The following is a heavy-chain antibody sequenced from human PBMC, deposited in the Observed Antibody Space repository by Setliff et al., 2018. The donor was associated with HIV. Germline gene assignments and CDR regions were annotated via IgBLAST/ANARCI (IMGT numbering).Heavy chain of an antibody. CDR3: ARASYYYDSSGWVDY. CDR1: GFTFSDYY. Sequence: GESLKISCAASGFTFSDYYMSWIRQAPGKGLEWVSYISSSSSYTNYADSVKGRFTISRDNAKNSLYLQMNSLRAEDTAVYYCARASYYYDSSGWVDYWGQGTLGTVSS. V-gene: IGHV3-11*03. J-gene: IGHJ4*02. D-gene: IGHD3-22*01. CDR2: ISSSSSYT.